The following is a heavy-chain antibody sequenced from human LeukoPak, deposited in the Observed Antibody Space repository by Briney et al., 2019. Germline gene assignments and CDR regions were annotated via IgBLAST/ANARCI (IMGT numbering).Heavy chain of an antibody. CDR3: ARRFSYAADFDY. V-gene: IGHV1-8*01. J-gene: IGHJ4*02. Sequence: GASVKVSCKASGYTFTTYDINWVRQATGQGLEWMGWMNPVSGDPAYAQKFQGRVTLSRNTSTDTAYMELSSLRSEDTAIYFCARRFSYAADFDYWGQGTLVTVSS. CDR2: MNPVSGDP. CDR1: GYTFTTYD. D-gene: IGHD2-2*01.